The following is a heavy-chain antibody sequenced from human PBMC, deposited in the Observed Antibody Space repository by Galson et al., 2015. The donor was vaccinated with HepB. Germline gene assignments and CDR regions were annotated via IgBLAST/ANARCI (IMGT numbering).Heavy chain of an antibody. CDR3: AMLPDPDSSGWRGPHWYFDL. Sequence: QSGAEVKKPGESLRISCKGSGYSFTSYWISWVRQMPGKGLEWMGRIDPSDSYTNYSPSFQGHVTISADKSISTADLQWGSLKASDTAMYYCAMLPDPDSSGWRGPHWYFDLWGRGTLVTVSS. CDR2: IDPSDSYT. J-gene: IGHJ2*01. D-gene: IGHD6-19*01. V-gene: IGHV5-10-1*01. CDR1: GYSFTSYW.